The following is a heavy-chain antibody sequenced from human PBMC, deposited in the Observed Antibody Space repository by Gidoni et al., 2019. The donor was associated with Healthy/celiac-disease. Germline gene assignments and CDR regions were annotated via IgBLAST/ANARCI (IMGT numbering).Heavy chain of an antibody. CDR1: GFPFSSYA. CDR3: ANLLERLNYYFDY. Sequence: EVQLLESAGGLVQPGGSLRLSCAASGFPFSSYAMSWVLQAPGKGLEWVSAISGSGGSTYYADSVKGRFTSSRDNSKNKLYLQMNSLRAEDTAVYYCANLLERLNYYFDYWGQGTLVTVSS. J-gene: IGHJ4*02. V-gene: IGHV3-23*01. CDR2: ISGSGGST. D-gene: IGHD1-1*01.